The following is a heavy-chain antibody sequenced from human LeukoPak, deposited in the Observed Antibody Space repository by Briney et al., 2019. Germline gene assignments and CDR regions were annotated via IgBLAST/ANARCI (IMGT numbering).Heavy chain of an antibody. J-gene: IGHJ4*02. CDR3: ARSELLWFGGVNSGFDY. Sequence: PSETLSLTCTVSGGSISSYYWSWIRQPPGKGLEWIGYIYYSGSTNYNPSLKSRVTISLDTSKTQFSLRLNSVTAADTAVYYCARSELLWFGGVNSGFDYWGQGTLVTVSS. V-gene: IGHV4-59*01. CDR1: GGSISSYY. D-gene: IGHD3-10*01. CDR2: IYYSGST.